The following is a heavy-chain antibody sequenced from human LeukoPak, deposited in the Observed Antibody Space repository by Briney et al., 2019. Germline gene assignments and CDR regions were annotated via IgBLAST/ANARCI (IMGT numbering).Heavy chain of an antibody. J-gene: IGHJ4*02. CDR1: GYTFTGYY. D-gene: IGHD1-7*01. CDR3: ARFLPTTTLFDY. CDR2: INPNSGGT. Sequence: GSVRVSCKASGYTFTGYYMHWVRQAPGQGLEWMGWINPNSGGTNYAQKFQGRVTMTRDTSISTAYMELSSLRSEDTAVYYCARFLPTTTLFDYWGQGTLVTVSS. V-gene: IGHV1-2*02.